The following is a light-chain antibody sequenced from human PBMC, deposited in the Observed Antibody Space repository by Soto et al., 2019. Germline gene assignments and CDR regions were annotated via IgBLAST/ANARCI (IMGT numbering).Light chain of an antibody. Sequence: DIPMNQSPSTLSASVGDRVTIPCRASQSISSWLAWYQQKPGKAPKLLIYDASSLESGVPSRFSGSGSGTEFTLTITSLQPDDFATYYCQQYNSYPWTFGQGTKVDIK. CDR1: QSISSW. J-gene: IGKJ1*01. V-gene: IGKV1-5*01. CDR2: DAS. CDR3: QQYNSYPWT.